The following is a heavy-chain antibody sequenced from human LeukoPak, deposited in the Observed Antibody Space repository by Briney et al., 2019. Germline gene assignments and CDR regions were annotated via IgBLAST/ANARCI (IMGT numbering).Heavy chain of an antibody. Sequence: SENLSLTCTVSGGSISSSSYSWGWIRQPPGKGLEWIGNIYYTGSTYYNPSLKSRVTISVDTSKNQFSLKLSSVTAADTAVYYCARVPVNIWENWFDPWGQGTLVTVSS. D-gene: IGHD1-26*01. CDR1: GGSISSSSYS. CDR2: IYYTGST. J-gene: IGHJ5*02. CDR3: ARVPVNIWENWFDP. V-gene: IGHV4-39*07.